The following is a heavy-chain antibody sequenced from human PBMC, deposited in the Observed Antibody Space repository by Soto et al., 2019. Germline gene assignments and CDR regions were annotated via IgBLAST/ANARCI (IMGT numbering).Heavy chain of an antibody. J-gene: IGHJ4*02. CDR1: GGSLSGATYS. CDR3: ARTREFDY. Sequence: TLSLSCGVCGGSLSGATYSWNWIRQPPGKGLEWIGYIFPSVTTYYNPSLKSRVTISIDVSKNQFSLSLRSLTAADTAVYYCARTREFDYWSQGTLGAFFS. CDR2: IFPSVTT. V-gene: IGHV4-30-2*01.